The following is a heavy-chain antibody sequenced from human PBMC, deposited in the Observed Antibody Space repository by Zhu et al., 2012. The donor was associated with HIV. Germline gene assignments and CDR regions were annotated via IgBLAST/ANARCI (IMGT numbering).Heavy chain of an antibody. J-gene: IGHJ3*02. CDR2: ISGSGGKT. Sequence: EVRLLESGGDLVQPGGSQRLSCAASGFTFSTYSMSWVRQAPGKGLEWVSIISGSGGKTDYADSVEGRFTISRDNSNNILYLQMNDLRAEDTALYYCAKALHLVVESALPRDAFDIWGQGTVVTVSS. D-gene: IGHD2-21*02. CDR3: AKALHLVVESALPRDAFDI. CDR1: GFTFSTYS. V-gene: IGHV3-23*01.